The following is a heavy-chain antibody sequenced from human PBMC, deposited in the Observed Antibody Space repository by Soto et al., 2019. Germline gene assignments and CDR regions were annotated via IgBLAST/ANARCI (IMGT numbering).Heavy chain of an antibody. J-gene: IGHJ2*01. V-gene: IGHV4-34*01. CDR1: GGSFSGYY. D-gene: IGHD3-10*01. CDR2: INHSGST. CDR3: ARGRGDVYNQHWYFDL. Sequence: QVHLQQWGAGLLKPSETLSLTCAVYGGSFSGYYWSWIRQPPGKGLEWIGEINHSGSTNYNPSLKSRVSISVGTSNNQFSLKLSSVTAADTAVYYCARGRGDVYNQHWYFDLWGRGTLVTVSS.